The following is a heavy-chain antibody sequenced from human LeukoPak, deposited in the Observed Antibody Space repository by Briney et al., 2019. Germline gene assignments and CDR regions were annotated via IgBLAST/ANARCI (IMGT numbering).Heavy chain of an antibody. V-gene: IGHV4-30-2*01. D-gene: IGHD4-17*01. J-gene: IGHJ4*02. CDR1: GGSISSGGYP. CDR2: IYHSGST. CDR3: ARAHDYGDYLFDY. Sequence: SETLSLTCTVSGGSISSGGYPWSWIRQPPGKGLEWIGYIYHSGSTYYNPSLKSRVTISVDRSKNQFSLKLSSVTAADTAVYYCARAHDYGDYLFDYWGQGTLVTVSS.